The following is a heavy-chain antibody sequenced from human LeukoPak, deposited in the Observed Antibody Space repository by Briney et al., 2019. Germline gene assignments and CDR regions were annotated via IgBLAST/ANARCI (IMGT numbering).Heavy chain of an antibody. D-gene: IGHD3-10*01. CDR1: GYTFSTYE. CDR2: MNPNTGNR. CDR3: ARAPLEGSGSALSGDY. Sequence: ASVKVSCKASGYTFSTYEINWVRQATGQGLEWMGWMNPNTGNRGYAQKFQGRITMTRSTSISTAYMELSSLRSDDTAVYYCARAPLEGSGSALSGDYWGQGTLVTVSS. V-gene: IGHV1-8*01. J-gene: IGHJ4*02.